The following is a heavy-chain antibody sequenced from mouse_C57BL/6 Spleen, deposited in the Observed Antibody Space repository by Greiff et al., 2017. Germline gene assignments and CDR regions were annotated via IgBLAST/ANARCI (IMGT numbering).Heavy chain of an antibody. Sequence: EVQLQQSGAELVRPGASVKLSCTASGFNIKDDYMHWVQQRPEQGLEWIGWIDPENGDTESASKFQGKATITADTSSNTAYLQLSSLTSEDTAVYDCTKRTTVVAYCFDYWGQGTTLTVSS. CDR2: IDPENGDT. CDR3: TKRTTVVAYCFDY. J-gene: IGHJ2*01. V-gene: IGHV14-4*01. D-gene: IGHD1-1*01. CDR1: GFNIKDDY.